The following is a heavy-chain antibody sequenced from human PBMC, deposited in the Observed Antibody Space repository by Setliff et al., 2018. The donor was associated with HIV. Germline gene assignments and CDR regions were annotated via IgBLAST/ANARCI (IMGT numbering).Heavy chain of an antibody. CDR2: IQSGGII. J-gene: IGHJ3*01. D-gene: IGHD3-22*01. CDR3: AKLDYYDYSGSWARKSAIDF. Sequence: PGGSLRLSCAASGLTLSNSAMTWVRQKPGRGLEWVSLIQSGGIIYYADSVKGRFTISRDSSSNTLSLQMTSLRAEATALYYCAKLDYYDYSGSWARKSAIDFWGRGTMVTVSS. CDR1: GLTLSNSA. V-gene: IGHV3-23*01.